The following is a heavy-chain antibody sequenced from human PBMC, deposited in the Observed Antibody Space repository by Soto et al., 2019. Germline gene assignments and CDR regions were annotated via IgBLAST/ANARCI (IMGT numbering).Heavy chain of an antibody. D-gene: IGHD6-6*01. CDR1: GFTFSSYA. J-gene: IGHJ6*03. Sequence: GGSLRLSCAASGFTFSSYAMSWVRQAPGKGLEWVSAISGSGGSTYYADSVKGRFTISRDNSKNTLYLQMNSLRAEDTAVYYCAKAEQHDRWLRVGEYSSSSGHYYYMDVWGKGTTVTVSS. CDR3: AKAEQHDRWLRVGEYSSSSGHYYYMDV. V-gene: IGHV3-23*01. CDR2: ISGSGGST.